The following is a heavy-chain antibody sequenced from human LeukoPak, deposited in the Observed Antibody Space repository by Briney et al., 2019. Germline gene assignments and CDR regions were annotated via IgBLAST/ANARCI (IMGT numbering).Heavy chain of an antibody. J-gene: IGHJ4*02. Sequence: SETLSLICTVSGGSISSYYWSWIRQPPGKGLEWIGYIYYSGSTNYKSSLKSRVTISVDTSKNQFSLKLSSVTAADTAMYYCARHETGPYFDYWGQGTLVTVSS. D-gene: IGHD1-1*01. CDR2: IYYSGST. CDR3: ARHETGPYFDY. CDR1: GGSISSYY. V-gene: IGHV4-59*01.